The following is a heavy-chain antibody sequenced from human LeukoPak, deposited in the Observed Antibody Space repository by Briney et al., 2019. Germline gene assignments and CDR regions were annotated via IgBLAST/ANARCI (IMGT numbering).Heavy chain of an antibody. V-gene: IGHV4-39*07. CDR2: IYYSGGT. Sequence: SETLSLTCTVSGGSISSSSYYWGWIRQPPGKGLEWIGSIYYSGGTYYNPSLKSRVTISVDTYKNQFSLKLSSVTDADTAVYYCARVMGSPYYYYYYMDVWGKGTTVSVSS. J-gene: IGHJ6*03. CDR3: ARVMGSPYYYYYYMDV. CDR1: GGSISSSSYY. D-gene: IGHD2-8*01.